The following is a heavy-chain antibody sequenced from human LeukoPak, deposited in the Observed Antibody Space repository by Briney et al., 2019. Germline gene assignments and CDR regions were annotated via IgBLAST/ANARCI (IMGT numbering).Heavy chain of an antibody. Sequence: SETLSLTCTVSGGSISSGDYYWSWIRQPPGKGLEWIGYIYYSGSTYYNPSLKSRVTISVDTSKNQFPLKLSSVTAADTAVYYCARTLRFLEWPTFDYWGQGTLVTVSS. J-gene: IGHJ4*02. CDR1: GGSISSGDYY. CDR3: ARTLRFLEWPTFDY. CDR2: IYYSGST. V-gene: IGHV4-30-4*01. D-gene: IGHD3-3*01.